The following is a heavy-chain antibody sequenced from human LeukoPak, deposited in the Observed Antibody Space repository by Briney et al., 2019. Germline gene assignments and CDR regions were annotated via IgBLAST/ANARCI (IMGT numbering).Heavy chain of an antibody. CDR1: GDSVSSISVA. CDR2: TYYRSKWYY. J-gene: IGHJ6*02. V-gene: IGHV6-1*01. CDR3: SLARSEYHYDMDV. Sequence: SQTLSLTCAISGDSVSSISVAWNWIRQSPSRGLEWLGRTYYRSKWYYGYAVSVKSRINISPDTSKNQFSLQLTSVTPEDTAVYYCSLARSEYHYDMDVWGQGTTVTVSS.